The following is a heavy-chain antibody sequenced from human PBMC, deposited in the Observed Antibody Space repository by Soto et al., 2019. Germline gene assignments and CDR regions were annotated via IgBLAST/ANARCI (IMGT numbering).Heavy chain of an antibody. J-gene: IGHJ4*02. CDR3: GKTDGVEGQLVDS. D-gene: IGHD6-6*01. V-gene: IGHV3-23*01. Sequence: EVQLLESGGGLVQPGGSLRLSCAASGFTLSNYAMSWVRQAPGKGLELVSTISGSGGRIYYADSVKGRFPISRDNSKNTLYLQMRSLRAEDTAVYYCGKTDGVEGQLVDSWGQGTLVTVSS. CDR2: ISGSGGRI. CDR1: GFTLSNYA.